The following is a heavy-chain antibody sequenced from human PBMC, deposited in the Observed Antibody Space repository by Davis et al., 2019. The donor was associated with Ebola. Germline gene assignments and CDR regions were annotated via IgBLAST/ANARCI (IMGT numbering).Heavy chain of an antibody. V-gene: IGHV3-23*01. J-gene: IGHJ3*02. Sequence: GESLKISCAASGFIFRSYVMSWVRQAPGKGLEWVSTLGTSADTYYADSVKGRFTISRDNSKNTLYLQMNGLRVDDTAIYYCAKDTSNIWFDIWGQGTMVTVSS. CDR2: LGTSADT. CDR1: GFIFRSYV. CDR3: AKDTSNIWFDI. D-gene: IGHD1-26*01.